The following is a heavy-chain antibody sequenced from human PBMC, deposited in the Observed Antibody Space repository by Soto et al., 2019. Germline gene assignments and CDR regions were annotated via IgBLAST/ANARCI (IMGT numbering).Heavy chain of an antibody. CDR2: IYYSGST. V-gene: IGHV4-39*07. D-gene: IGHD3-22*01. J-gene: IGHJ4*02. Sequence: SETLSLTCTVSGGSISSSSFHWGWIRQPPGKGLEWIGSIYYSGSTYYSPSLKSRVTISVDTSKNQFSLKLSSVTAADTAVYYCARGSYYYDSSGYYYFDYWGQGTLVT. CDR1: GGSISSSSFH. CDR3: ARGSYYYDSSGYYYFDY.